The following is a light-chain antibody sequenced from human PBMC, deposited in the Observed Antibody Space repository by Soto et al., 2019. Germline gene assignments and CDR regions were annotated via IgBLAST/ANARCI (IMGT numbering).Light chain of an antibody. V-gene: IGLV1-44*01. CDR3: SAWDDSLNGWV. CDR1: SSNIGSNT. CDR2: SNN. J-gene: IGLJ3*02. Sequence: QSVLTQPPSASGTPGQRVTISCSGSSSNIGSNTVNCYQQLPGTAPKLLIYSNNQPPSGVPDRFSGSKSATSASLAISGRQSEDEADYYCSAWDDSLNGWVFGGGTKLTVL.